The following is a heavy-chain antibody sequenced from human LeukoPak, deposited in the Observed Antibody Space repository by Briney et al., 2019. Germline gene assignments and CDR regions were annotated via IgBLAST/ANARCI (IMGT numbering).Heavy chain of an antibody. Sequence: SVKVSCKASGFTFNTSAMQWVRQARGQRPEWIGWIVVGSGNTNYAQKFQDRVTITRDKSTGTAYMELSRLRSDDTAVYYCAAELEMATDAFDIWGQGTMVTVSS. D-gene: IGHD5-24*01. V-gene: IGHV1-58*02. CDR2: IVVGSGNT. J-gene: IGHJ3*02. CDR3: AAELEMATDAFDI. CDR1: GFTFNTSA.